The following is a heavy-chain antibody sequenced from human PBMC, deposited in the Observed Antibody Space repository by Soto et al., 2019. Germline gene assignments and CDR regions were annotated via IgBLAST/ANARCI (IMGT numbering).Heavy chain of an antibody. Sequence: LRLSCAASGFTFSSYAMSWVRQAPGKGLEWVSAISGSGGSTYYADSVKGRFTISRDNSKNTLYLQMNSLRAEDTAVYYYAKNKTIVGATFIDYWGQGTLVTVSS. J-gene: IGHJ4*02. V-gene: IGHV3-23*01. CDR3: AKNKTIVGATFIDY. CDR1: GFTFSSYA. CDR2: ISGSGGST. D-gene: IGHD1-26*01.